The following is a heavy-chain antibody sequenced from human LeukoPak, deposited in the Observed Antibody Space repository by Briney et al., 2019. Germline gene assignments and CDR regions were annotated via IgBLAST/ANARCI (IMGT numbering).Heavy chain of an antibody. J-gene: IGHJ4*02. V-gene: IGHV1-8*01. D-gene: IGHD3-10*01. CDR1: GYTFPNYD. Sequence: ASVTVSCKASGYTFPNYDINWVRQASGQGLAWMGWMNPSNGNTGYAQKFQGRVTMARNTSISTAYMELSSLRSEDTAVYYCARDYYGSGSARGYWGQGTLVTVSS. CDR2: MNPSNGNT. CDR3: ARDYYGSGSARGY.